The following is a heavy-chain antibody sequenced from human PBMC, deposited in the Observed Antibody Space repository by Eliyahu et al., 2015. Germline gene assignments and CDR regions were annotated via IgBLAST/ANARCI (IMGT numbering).Heavy chain of an antibody. J-gene: IGHJ2*01. V-gene: IGHV3-15*01. CDR2: IKSKTDGGTT. Sequence: EVQLVESGGGLVKPGGSLRLSCAASGFXXSNAWMSWVRQAPGKGLEWVXLIKSKTDGGTTDYVAPVKGRFTISRDDSKNTLYLQMNSLKTEDTAVYYCTTAMVTFGYFDLWGRGTLVTVSS. D-gene: IGHD5-18*01. CDR3: TTAMVTFGYFDL. CDR1: GFXXSNAW.